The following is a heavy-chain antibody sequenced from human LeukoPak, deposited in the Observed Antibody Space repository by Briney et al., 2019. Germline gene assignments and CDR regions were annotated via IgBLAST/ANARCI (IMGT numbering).Heavy chain of an antibody. CDR2: INPSGGST. D-gene: IGHD3-9*01. CDR1: GYTFTGYY. Sequence: ASVKVSCKASGYTFTGYYMHWVRQAPGQGLEWMGIINPSGGSTSYAQKFQGRVTMTRDTSTSTVYMELSSLRSEDKAVYYCARDRQDYDILTGYFRRVYYFDYWGQGTLVTVSS. J-gene: IGHJ4*02. V-gene: IGHV1-46*01. CDR3: ARDRQDYDILTGYFRRVYYFDY.